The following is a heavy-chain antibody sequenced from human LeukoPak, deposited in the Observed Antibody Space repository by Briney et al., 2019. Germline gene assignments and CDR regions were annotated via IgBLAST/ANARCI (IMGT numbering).Heavy chain of an antibody. CDR3: ARFDGTNACDY. CDR2: IYGSGGT. D-gene: IGHD1-1*01. V-gene: IGHV4-59*08. CDR1: GGSIGTYY. Sequence: SETLSLTCTVSGGSIGTYYWGWVRQPPGKGLECLAYIYGSGGTNYNPSLNSRVTISLDTANNQFSLNLSSVTAADTAVYYCARFDGTNACDYWGQGTLVTVSS. J-gene: IGHJ4*02.